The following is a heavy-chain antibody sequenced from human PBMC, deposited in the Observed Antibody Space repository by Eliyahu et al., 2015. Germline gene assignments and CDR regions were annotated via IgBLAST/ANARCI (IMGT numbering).Heavy chain of an antibody. CDR2: MYNGGAT. D-gene: IGHD3-16*01. CDR3: ARDLGAYKRAFDY. V-gene: IGHV3-53*01. CDR1: GFTVSSNY. Sequence: EVQLVESGGGLIQPGGSLRLSCAASGFTVSSNYMSWVRQAPGKGLEWLSVMYNGGATXYXDSVKGRFTXSRDNSKNTLYLQMNSLRADDTAVYYCARDLGAYKRAFDYWGQGTLVTVSS. J-gene: IGHJ4*02.